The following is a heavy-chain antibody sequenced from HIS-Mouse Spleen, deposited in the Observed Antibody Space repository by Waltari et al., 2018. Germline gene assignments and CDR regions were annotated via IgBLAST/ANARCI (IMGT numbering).Heavy chain of an antibody. CDR2: IFSNDEK. CDR3: ARISSYGDYVLFDY. D-gene: IGHD4-17*01. J-gene: IGHJ4*02. CDR1: GFSLSNARMG. V-gene: IGHV2-26*01. Sequence: QVTLKESGPVLVKPTETLTLTCTVSGFSLSNARMGVSWIRRPPGKALEWLAHIFSNDEKSYSTSLKSRLTIAKDTSKSQVVLTMTNMDPVDTATYYCARISSYGDYVLFDYWGQGTLVTVSS.